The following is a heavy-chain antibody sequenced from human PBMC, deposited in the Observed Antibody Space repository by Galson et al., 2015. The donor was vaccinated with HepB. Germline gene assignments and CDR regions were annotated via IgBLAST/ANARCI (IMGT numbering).Heavy chain of an antibody. CDR3: ARGDYYDSSGYPYYYYGMDV. Sequence: SLRLSCAASGFTFSSYAMHWVRQAPGKGLEWVAVISYDGSNKYYADSVKGRFTISRDNSKNTLYLQMNSLRAEDTAVYYCARGDYYDSSGYPYYYYGMDVWGQGTTVTVSS. V-gene: IGHV3-30*04. D-gene: IGHD3-22*01. J-gene: IGHJ6*02. CDR1: GFTFSSYA. CDR2: ISYDGSNK.